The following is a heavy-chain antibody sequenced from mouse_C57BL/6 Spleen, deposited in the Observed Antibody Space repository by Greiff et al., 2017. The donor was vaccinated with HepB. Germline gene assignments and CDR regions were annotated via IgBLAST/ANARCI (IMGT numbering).Heavy chain of an antibody. D-gene: IGHD1-1*01. J-gene: IGHJ4*01. CDR3: ARGITTVVANAMDY. CDR1: GYTFTSYW. CDR2: IHPNSGST. V-gene: IGHV1-64*01. Sequence: VKLQQPGAELVKPGASVKLSCKASGYTFTSYWMHWVKQRPGQGLEWIGMIHPNSGSTNYNEKFKSKATLTVDKSSSTAYMQLSSLTSEDSAVYYCARGITTVVANAMDYWGQGTSVTVSS.